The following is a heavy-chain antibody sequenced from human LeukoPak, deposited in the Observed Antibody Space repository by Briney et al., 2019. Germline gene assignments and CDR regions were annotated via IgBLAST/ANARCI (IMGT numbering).Heavy chain of an antibody. J-gene: IGHJ4*02. V-gene: IGHV1-18*04. D-gene: IGHD3-9*01. CDR3: ARESTYYDILTGYYNTEYYFDY. CDR2: ISAYNGNT. Sequence: GASVKVSCKSSGYIFSDYYIHWVRQAPGQGLEWMGWISAYNGNTNYAQKLQGRVTMTTDTSTSTAYMELRSLRSDDTAVYYCARESTYYDILTGYYNTEYYFDYWGQGTLVTVSS. CDR1: GYIFSDYY.